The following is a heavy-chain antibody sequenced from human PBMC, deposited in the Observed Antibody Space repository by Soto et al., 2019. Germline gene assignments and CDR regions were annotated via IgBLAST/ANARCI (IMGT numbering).Heavy chain of an antibody. J-gene: IGHJ5*02. CDR2: INPSSGGT. CDR1: GYTFSDYH. Sequence: QVQLVQSGAEVKKSGASVKISCKASGYTFSDYHMHWVRQAPGQGLEWMGTINPSSGGTEYAQNFQGRVTKTRDTSTSTFYMELSRLRFEDTAVYYCATLGAGGAMAWGQGTLVTVSS. CDR3: ATLGAGGAMA. V-gene: IGHV1-46*01. D-gene: IGHD6-25*01.